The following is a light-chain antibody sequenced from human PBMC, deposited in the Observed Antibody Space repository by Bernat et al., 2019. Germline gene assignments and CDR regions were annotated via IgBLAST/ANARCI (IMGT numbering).Light chain of an antibody. CDR2: DAS. CDR3: HQRSSWPPV. J-gene: IGKJ2*01. Sequence: EIVLTQSPGTLSLSPGERATLSCRASQSLSNYLAWYQQRSGQAPRLLIYDASHRATGIPARFSGSGSGTDFTLTISSLEPEDFVVYYCHQRSSWPPVFGQGTKLEIK. CDR1: QSLSNY. V-gene: IGKV3-11*01.